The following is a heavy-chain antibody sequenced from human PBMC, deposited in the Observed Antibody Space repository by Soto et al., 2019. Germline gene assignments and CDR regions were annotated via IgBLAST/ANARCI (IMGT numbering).Heavy chain of an antibody. D-gene: IGHD3-10*01. CDR3: GGRPGGGGY. V-gene: IGHV3-53*01. CDR2: IYSGGYT. CDR1: GFTVSNNY. J-gene: IGHJ4*02. Sequence: EVQLVESGGGLIQPGGSLRLSCAVSGFTVSNNYMSWVRQAPGKGLEGVSVIYSGGYTAYGDSVKGRFTISRDNSKTPQFLQMNGRGADAAAVVFGGGRPGGGGYWGQGTLVTVSS.